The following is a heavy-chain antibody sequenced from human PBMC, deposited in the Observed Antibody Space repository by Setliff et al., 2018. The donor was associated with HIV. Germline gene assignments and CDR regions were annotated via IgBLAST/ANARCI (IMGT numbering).Heavy chain of an antibody. Sequence: SETLSLTCTVSGASISGSYWIWIRQPPGKGLEWIVYLSLTRESKNNPSLNSRVTTSIDTSKNQFSLDLRSVTAADTAVYYCARHYDSSGKGDYFDDWGRGILVTVSS. CDR3: ARHYDSSGKGDYFDD. D-gene: IGHD3-22*01. CDR1: GASISGSY. V-gene: IGHV4-59*08. J-gene: IGHJ4*02. CDR2: LSLTRES.